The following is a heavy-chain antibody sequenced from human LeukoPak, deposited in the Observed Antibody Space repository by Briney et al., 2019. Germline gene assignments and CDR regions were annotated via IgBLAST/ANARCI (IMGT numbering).Heavy chain of an antibody. V-gene: IGHV3-23*01. Sequence: PGGSLRLSCAASGFTFSTYAMTWLRQAPGKGLEWVSAISGSGGSTYYADSVKGRFTISRDNSKNTLYLQMNSLRAEDTAVYYCAKDIVIDAPAEYFQHWGQGTLVTVSS. CDR2: ISGSGGST. J-gene: IGHJ1*01. CDR1: GFTFSTYA. D-gene: IGHD1-26*01. CDR3: AKDIVIDAPAEYFQH.